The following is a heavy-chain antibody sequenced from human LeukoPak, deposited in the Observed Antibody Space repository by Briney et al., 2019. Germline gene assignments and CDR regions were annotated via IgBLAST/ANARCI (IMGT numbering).Heavy chain of an antibody. Sequence: GASVKVSCKASGGTFSSYAISWVRQAPGQGLEWMGRIIPILGIANYAQKFQGRVTITADKSTSTAYMELSSLRSEDTAVYYCARGGYSYGSRVNWFDPWGQGTLVTVSS. D-gene: IGHD5-18*01. J-gene: IGHJ5*02. CDR3: ARGGYSYGSRVNWFDP. CDR1: GGTFSSYA. V-gene: IGHV1-69*04. CDR2: IIPILGIA.